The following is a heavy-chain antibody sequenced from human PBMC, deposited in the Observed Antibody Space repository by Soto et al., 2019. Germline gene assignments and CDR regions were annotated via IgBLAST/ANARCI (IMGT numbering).Heavy chain of an antibody. Sequence: QVLLEQGGAGLLKPSETLSLNGAVYGGSFSGYYWTWIRQPPGRRLEGLGEINHSGITHYTPSLKIRVAISIDTSKNQFSLKLNSVTAADTAVYYCAVGPLMWLAGGGYWGQGTLGTVAS. D-gene: IGHD6-19*01. CDR2: INHSGIT. CDR3: AVGPLMWLAGGGY. CDR1: GGSFSGYY. V-gene: IGHV4-34*01. J-gene: IGHJ4*02.